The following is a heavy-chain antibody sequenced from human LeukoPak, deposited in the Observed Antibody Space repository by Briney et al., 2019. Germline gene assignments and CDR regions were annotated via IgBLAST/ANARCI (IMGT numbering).Heavy chain of an antibody. CDR1: GGTFSSYA. CDR3: ARQGLGTEAFDI. J-gene: IGHJ3*02. Sequence: SVKVSCKASGGTFSSYAISWVRQAPGQGLEWMGRIIPILGIANYAQKFQGRVTITADKSTSTAYMELSSLRSEDTAVYYCARQGLGTEAFDIWGQGTMVTVSS. D-gene: IGHD1-1*01. CDR2: IIPILGIA. V-gene: IGHV1-69*04.